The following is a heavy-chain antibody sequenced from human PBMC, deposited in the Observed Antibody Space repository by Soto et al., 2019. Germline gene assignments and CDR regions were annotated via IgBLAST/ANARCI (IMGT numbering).Heavy chain of an antibody. CDR2: VSYDGRVQ. J-gene: IGHJ2*01. V-gene: IGHV3-30*18. CDR1: GFTFNNYG. D-gene: IGHD6-19*01. Sequence: QVQLVESGGGMVQPGGSLRLSCAASGFTFNNYGMHWVRQAPGEGLEWVAVVSYDGRVQYYADSAKGRFTISRDNSKNTLYLQMNSLRDDDTAVYYCAKEISPKAGKWYFDLWGGGTLVTVSS. CDR3: AKEISPKAGKWYFDL.